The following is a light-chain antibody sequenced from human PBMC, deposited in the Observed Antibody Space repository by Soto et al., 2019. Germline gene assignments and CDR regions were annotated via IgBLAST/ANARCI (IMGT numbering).Light chain of an antibody. CDR3: QQRSNWPPT. Sequence: EIVMTQSPATLSVSPGERATLSCRASQSVNSNLAWYQQKPGQAPRLLIYGASTRVAGIPARFSGSGSGTEFSLTISSLQSEDFAVYYCQQRSNWPPTFGQGTRLEIK. V-gene: IGKV3-15*01. CDR2: GAS. CDR1: QSVNSN. J-gene: IGKJ5*01.